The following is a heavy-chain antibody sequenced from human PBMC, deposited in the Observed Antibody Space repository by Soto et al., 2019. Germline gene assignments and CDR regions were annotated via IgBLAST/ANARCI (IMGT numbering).Heavy chain of an antibody. CDR3: AGGGGNFDQ. CDR1: GFTLSKYW. J-gene: IGHJ4*02. V-gene: IGHV3-7*04. Sequence: EVQLVESGGGLVQPGGSVRLTCVTSGFTLSKYWMSWVRQAPGKGLEWLANVKQDGSDKYYVDSVEGRFTISRDNAKKSLYLQMKSLRGEDQGVYFWAGGGGNFDQWGQGTLVTVSS. D-gene: IGHD3-16*01. CDR2: VKQDGSDK.